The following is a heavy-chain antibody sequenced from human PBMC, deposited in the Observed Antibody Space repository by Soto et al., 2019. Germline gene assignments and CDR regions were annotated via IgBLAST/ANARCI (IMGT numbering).Heavy chain of an antibody. CDR3: ARVGSYDSSGYYPYYFDY. CDR2: IYTSGST. V-gene: IGHV4-4*07. Sequence: PSETLSLTCTVSGGSISSYYWSWIRQPAGKGLEWIGRIYTSGSTNYNPSLKSRVTVSVDTSKNQFSLKLSSVTAADTAVYYRARVGSYDSSGYYPYYFDYWGQGTLVTVSS. D-gene: IGHD3-22*01. J-gene: IGHJ4*02. CDR1: GGSISSYY.